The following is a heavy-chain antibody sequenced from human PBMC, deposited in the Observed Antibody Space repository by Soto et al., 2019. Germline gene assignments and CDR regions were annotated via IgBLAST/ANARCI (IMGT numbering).Heavy chain of an antibody. Sequence: EVQLLESGGGLVQPGGSLRLSCVGSGFFFSSYTMTWVRQAPGKGLEWVSSFSATSENTYYADSVRGRFTISRDNSKNTLFLQMNSLTAEDTAMYYCAKARYQQWVILPCDYWGQGILVIVSS. V-gene: IGHV3-23*01. CDR3: AKARYQQWVILPCDY. CDR1: GFFFSSYT. D-gene: IGHD6-19*01. J-gene: IGHJ4*02. CDR2: FSATSENT.